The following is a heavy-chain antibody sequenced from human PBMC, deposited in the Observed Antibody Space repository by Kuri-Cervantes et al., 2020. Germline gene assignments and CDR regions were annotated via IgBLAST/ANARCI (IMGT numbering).Heavy chain of an antibody. V-gene: IGHV3-7*01. D-gene: IGHD5-12*01. CDR2: IKQDGSEK. CDR3: ARESEVEIVAIPSYFDY. CDR1: GFTFSNNW. Sequence: GESLKISCAASGFTFSNNWMSWVRQAPGKGLEWVANIKQDGSEKYYVDSVKGRFAISRDNAKNSLFLQMNSLRAEDTAVYYCARESEVEIVAIPSYFDYWGQGTLVTVSS. J-gene: IGHJ4*02.